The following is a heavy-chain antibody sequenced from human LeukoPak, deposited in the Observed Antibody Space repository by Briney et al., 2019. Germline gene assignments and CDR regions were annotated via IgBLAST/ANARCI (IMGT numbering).Heavy chain of an antibody. CDR1: GFTFSSYA. J-gene: IGHJ4*02. Sequence: GGSLRLSCAASGFTFSSYAMNWVRQTPGEGLEWVSAISGSGGSTYYADSVKGRFTISRDNSKNTLYLQTDSLRAEDTAVYYCAKGETTTVTTLSDYWGQGTLVTVSS. CDR3: AKGETTTVTTLSDY. D-gene: IGHD4-17*01. CDR2: ISGSGGST. V-gene: IGHV3-23*01.